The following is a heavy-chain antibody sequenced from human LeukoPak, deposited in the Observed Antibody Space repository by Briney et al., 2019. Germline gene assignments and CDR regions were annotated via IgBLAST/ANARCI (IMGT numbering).Heavy chain of an antibody. CDR3: ASFISGEGYDSSGYYYFDY. D-gene: IGHD3-22*01. CDR1: GGSISSSSYY. Sequence: SETLSLTCTVSGGSISSSSYYWGWIRQPPGKGLEWIGSIYYSGSTYYNPSLKSRVTISVDTSKNQFSLKLSSVTAADTAVYYCASFISGEGYDSSGYYYFDYWGQGTLVTVSS. J-gene: IGHJ4*02. V-gene: IGHV4-39*01. CDR2: IYYSGST.